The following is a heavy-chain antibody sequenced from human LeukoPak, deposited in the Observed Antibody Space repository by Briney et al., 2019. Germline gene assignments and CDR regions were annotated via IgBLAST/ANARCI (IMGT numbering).Heavy chain of an antibody. CDR3: ARAGWFGELQPDV. Sequence: TFSSYWMSWVRQAPGKGLEWIGSIYYSGSTYYNPSLKSRVTISVDTSKNQFSLKLSSVTAADTAVYYCARAGWFGELQPDVWGKGTTVTISS. CDR1: TFSSYW. J-gene: IGHJ6*04. CDR2: IYYSGST. V-gene: IGHV4-39*07. D-gene: IGHD3-10*01.